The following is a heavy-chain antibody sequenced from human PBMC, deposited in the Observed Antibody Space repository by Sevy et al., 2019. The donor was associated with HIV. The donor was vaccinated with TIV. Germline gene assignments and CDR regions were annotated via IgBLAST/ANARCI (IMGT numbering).Heavy chain of an antibody. D-gene: IGHD3-22*01. CDR1: GFTFSSYS. J-gene: IGHJ4*02. Sequence: GGSPRLSCAASGFTFSSYSMNWVRQAPGKGLEWVSYISRSSSTIYYADSVKGRFTISRDNAKNSLYLQMNSLRDEDTAVYYCARERKMYDSSGYYFHFDYWGQGTLGTVSS. CDR2: ISRSSSTI. V-gene: IGHV3-48*02. CDR3: ARERKMYDSSGYYFHFDY.